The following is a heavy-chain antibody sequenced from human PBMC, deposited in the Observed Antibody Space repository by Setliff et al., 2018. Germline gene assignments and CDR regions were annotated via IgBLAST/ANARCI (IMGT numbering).Heavy chain of an antibody. CDR2: ISNSGGST. CDR1: GGSISSSN. CDR3: TRGTFSDFWSGDYYDY. D-gene: IGHD3-3*01. J-gene: IGHJ4*02. Sequence: ETLSLTCAVSGGSISSSNWMSWVRQAPGKGLEWVSSISNSGGSTFYADSVKGRFTISRDNSKNTPYVQMNSLRAEDTAMYYCTRGTFSDFWSGDYYDYWGQGTLVTVSS. V-gene: IGHV3-23*01.